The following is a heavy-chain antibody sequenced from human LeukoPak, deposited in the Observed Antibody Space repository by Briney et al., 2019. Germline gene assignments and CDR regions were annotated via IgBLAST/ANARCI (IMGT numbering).Heavy chain of an antibody. D-gene: IGHD5-18*01. V-gene: IGHV3-23*01. CDR1: GFTFSSYA. Sequence: GGSLRLSCAASGFTFSSYAMSWVRQAPGKGLEWVSAISGSGGSTYYADSVKGRFTISRDNSKNTLYLQMNSLRAEDTAVYYCALTPQGGMYSYGNPTYYFDYWGQGTLVTVSS. J-gene: IGHJ4*02. CDR2: ISGSGGST. CDR3: ALTPQGGMYSYGNPTYYFDY.